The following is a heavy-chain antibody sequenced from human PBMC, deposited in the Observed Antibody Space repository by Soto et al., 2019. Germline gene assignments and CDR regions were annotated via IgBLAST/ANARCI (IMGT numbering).Heavy chain of an antibody. CDR3: ARLSGQQLVRVPFDY. CDR1: GYMFTDYY. CDR2: IDPKGGDT. V-gene: IGHV1-2*02. J-gene: IGHJ4*02. Sequence: ASVKVSCKASGYMFTDYYMHWVRQAPGQGLEWMGWIDPKGGDTKYAQNFQGRVTMTRDTSISTAYMDLSSLISEDTALYYCARLSGQQLVRVPFDYWGQGTLVTVSS. D-gene: IGHD6-13*01.